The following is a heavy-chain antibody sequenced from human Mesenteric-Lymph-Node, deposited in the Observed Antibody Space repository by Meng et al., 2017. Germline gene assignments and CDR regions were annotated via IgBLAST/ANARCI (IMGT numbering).Heavy chain of an antibody. D-gene: IGHD6-25*01. CDR1: GFTFSDYF. CDR2: INGSGTTI. V-gene: IGHV3-11*04. CDR3: ARDHGSLNWFDP. J-gene: IGHJ5*02. Sequence: QVQLVESGGGLVKPGGSLRLSCAASGFTFSDYFMGWIRQAPGKGLEWVSSINGSGTTIYYGDSVKGRFSISRDNAKNSVSLQMTRLRVEDTAVYYCARDHGSLNWFDPWGQGTLVTVSS.